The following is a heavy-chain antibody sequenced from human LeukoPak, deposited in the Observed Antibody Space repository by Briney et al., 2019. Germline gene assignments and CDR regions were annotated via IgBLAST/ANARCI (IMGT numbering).Heavy chain of an antibody. Sequence: GGSLRLSCAASGFSFDDNAMYWVRQTPGKGLEWVSLISGDGATTYYADSVKGRSTISRDNAKNSLYLQMNSLRAEDTALYYCAKVQTTVTTLDYWGQGTLVTVSS. V-gene: IGHV3-43*02. CDR3: AKVQTTVTTLDY. CDR2: ISGDGATT. J-gene: IGHJ4*02. CDR1: GFSFDDNA. D-gene: IGHD4-17*01.